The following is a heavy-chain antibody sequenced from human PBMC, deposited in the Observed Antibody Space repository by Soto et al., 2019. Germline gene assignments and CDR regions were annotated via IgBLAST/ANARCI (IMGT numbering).Heavy chain of an antibody. Sequence: GGSLRLSCAASGFTFSSYGMHWVRQAPGKGLEWVAVIWYDGSNKYYADSVKGRFTISRDNSKNTLYLQMNSLRAEDTAVYYCARGYYDSSGYNFDYWGQGTLVTVSS. CDR2: IWYDGSNK. D-gene: IGHD3-22*01. CDR1: GFTFSSYG. J-gene: IGHJ4*02. CDR3: ARGYYDSSGYNFDY. V-gene: IGHV3-33*01.